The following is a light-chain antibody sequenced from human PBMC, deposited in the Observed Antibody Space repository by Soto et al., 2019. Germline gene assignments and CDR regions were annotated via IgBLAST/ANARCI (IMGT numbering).Light chain of an antibody. J-gene: IGLJ1*01. CDR2: DDN. Sequence: QSVLTQPPSVSAAPGQKVTISCSVSSSNIGGNSVSWYQQLPGTDPKLLMYDDNKRPSGIPDRFSGSKSGTSATLGITGFQTGDEAAYYCGSWDSSLSAYVFGTGTKVTVL. CDR1: SSNIGGNS. CDR3: GSWDSSLSAYV. V-gene: IGLV1-51*01.